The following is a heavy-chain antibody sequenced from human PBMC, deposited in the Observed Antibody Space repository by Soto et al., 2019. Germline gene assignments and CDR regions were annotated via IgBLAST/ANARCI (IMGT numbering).Heavy chain of an antibody. CDR3: ARDSSGDYVQYNWFDP. CDR2: ISYDGSNK. Sequence: PXESLSLSCAASGFTFSSYVMHWVRQAPGKGLEWVAVISYDGSNKYYADSVKGRFTISRDNSKNTLYLQMNSLRAEDTAVYYCARDSSGDYVQYNWFDPWGQGTLVTVSS. CDR1: GFTFSSYV. V-gene: IGHV3-30*04. J-gene: IGHJ5*02. D-gene: IGHD3-22*01.